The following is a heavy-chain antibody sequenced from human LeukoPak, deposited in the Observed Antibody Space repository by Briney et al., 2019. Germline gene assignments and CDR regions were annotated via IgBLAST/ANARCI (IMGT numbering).Heavy chain of an antibody. CDR1: GFTFSSYA. Sequence: GGSLRLSCAASGFTFSSYAMSWVRQAPGKGLERVSAISGSGGSTYYADSVKGRFTISRDNSKNTLYLQMNSLRAEDTAVYDCARDYADYVGYFFFDYWGQGTLVTVSS. J-gene: IGHJ4*02. V-gene: IGHV3-23*01. CDR2: ISGSGGST. CDR3: ARDYADYVGYFFFDY. D-gene: IGHD4-17*01.